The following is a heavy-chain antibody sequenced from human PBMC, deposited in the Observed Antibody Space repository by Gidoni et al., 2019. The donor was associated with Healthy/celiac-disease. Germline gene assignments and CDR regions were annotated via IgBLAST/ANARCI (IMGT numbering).Heavy chain of an antibody. CDR2: INPSGST. J-gene: IGHJ3*02. CDR1: GGSFSGYY. V-gene: IGHV4-34*01. Sequence: QVQLQQWGAGLLKPSETLSLTCAVYGGSFSGYYWSWIRQPPGKGLEWIGEINPSGSTNYNPSLKSRVTISVDTSKNQFSLKLSSVTAADTAVYYCARIHCSSTSCYTAGGAFDIWGQGTMVTVSS. D-gene: IGHD2-2*02. CDR3: ARIHCSSTSCYTAGGAFDI.